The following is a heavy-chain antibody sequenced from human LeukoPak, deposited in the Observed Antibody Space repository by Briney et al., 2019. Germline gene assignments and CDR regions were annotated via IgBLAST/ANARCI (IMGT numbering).Heavy chain of an antibody. J-gene: IGHJ6*02. D-gene: IGHD2-15*01. Sequence: ASVKVSCKASGYTFTSYDNNWVRQATGQGLEWMGWMNPNSGNTGYAQKFQGRVTMTRNTSISTAYMELSSLRSEDTAVYYCARTNQGCSGGSCYSDYYGMDVWGQGTTVTVSS. CDR3: ARTNQGCSGGSCYSDYYGMDV. CDR2: MNPNSGNT. V-gene: IGHV1-8*01. CDR1: GYTFTSYD.